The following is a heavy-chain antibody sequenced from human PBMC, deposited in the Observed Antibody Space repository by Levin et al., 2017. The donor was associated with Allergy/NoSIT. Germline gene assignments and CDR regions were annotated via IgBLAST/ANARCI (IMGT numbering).Heavy chain of an antibody. J-gene: IGHJ4*02. D-gene: IGHD1-26*01. Sequence: PSQTLSLTCTVSGGSISSYYWSWIRQPAGKGLEWIGRIYTSGSTNYNPSLKSRVTMSVDTSKNQFSLKLSSVTAADTAVYYCARVLQGSWKGGYFDYWGQGTLVTVSS. CDR2: IYTSGST. CDR1: GGSISSYY. V-gene: IGHV4-4*07. CDR3: ARVLQGSWKGGYFDY.